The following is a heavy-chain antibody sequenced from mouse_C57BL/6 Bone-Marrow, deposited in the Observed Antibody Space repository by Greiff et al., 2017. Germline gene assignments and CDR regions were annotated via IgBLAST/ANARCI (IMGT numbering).Heavy chain of an antibody. V-gene: IGHV1-69*01. D-gene: IGHD2-1*01. CDR1: GYTFTSYW. Sequence: QVQLQQPGAELVMPGASVKLSCKASGYTFTSYWMHWVKQRPGQGLEWIGEIDPSDSYTNYNQKFKGNATLTVDKSSSTAYMQLSSLTSEDSAVYYCARSGVYGNYRFAYWGQGTLVTVSA. CDR2: IDPSDSYT. J-gene: IGHJ3*01. CDR3: ARSGVYGNYRFAY.